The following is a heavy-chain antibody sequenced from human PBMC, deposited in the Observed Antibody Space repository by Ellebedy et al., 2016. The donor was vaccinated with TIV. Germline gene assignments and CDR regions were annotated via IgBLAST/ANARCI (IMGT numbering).Heavy chain of an antibody. CDR2: INHSGST. D-gene: IGHD3-22*01. J-gene: IGHJ4*02. V-gene: IGHV4-34*01. Sequence: SETLSLXCAVYVESFSGYYWSWIRQPPGKGLEWVGEINHSGSTNYNPSLKSRVTISADKTKNQFSLKLSSVTAADTAVYYCARGRRYYESSGYYLDYWGQGTLATVSS. CDR1: VESFSGYY. CDR3: ARGRRYYESSGYYLDY.